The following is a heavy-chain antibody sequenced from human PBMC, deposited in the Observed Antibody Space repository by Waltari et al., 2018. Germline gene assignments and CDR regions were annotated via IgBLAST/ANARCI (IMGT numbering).Heavy chain of an antibody. CDR2: VDPEDGET. CDR3: ATQSRASPSGYSSGWHTPVDP. D-gene: IGHD6-19*01. Sequence: EVQLVQSGAEVKKPGATVKISCKVSGYTFTDYYMHWVQQAPGKGLEWMGLVDPEDGETIYAEKFQGRVTITADTSTDTAYMELSSLRSEDTAVYYCATQSRASPSGYSSGWHTPVDPWGQGTLVTVSS. CDR1: GYTFTDYY. V-gene: IGHV1-69-2*01. J-gene: IGHJ5*02.